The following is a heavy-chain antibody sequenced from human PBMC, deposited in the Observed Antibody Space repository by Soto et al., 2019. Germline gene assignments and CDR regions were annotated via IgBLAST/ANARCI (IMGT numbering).Heavy chain of an antibody. CDR1: GGSISSYY. J-gene: IGHJ4*02. Sequence: PSETLSLTCTVSGGSISSYYWSWIRQPPGKGLEWIVYIYYSGSTNYNPSLKSRVTISVDTSKNHFSLKLSSVTAADTAVYYCAREGGYYYHSSGTLLWGQGTMVTVSS. CDR2: IYYSGST. V-gene: IGHV4-59*01. CDR3: AREGGYYYHSSGTLL. D-gene: IGHD3-22*01.